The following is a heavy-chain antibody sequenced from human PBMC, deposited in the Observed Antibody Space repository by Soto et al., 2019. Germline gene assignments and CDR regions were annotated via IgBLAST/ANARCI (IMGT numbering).Heavy chain of an antibody. Sequence: LSLTCTVSGGSISSGDYYWSWIRQPPGKGLEWIGYIYYSGSTYYNPSLKSRVTISVATSKNQFSLKLSSVTAADTAVYYCARGIRYDLDFDYWGQGTLVTVSS. CDR2: IYYSGST. CDR1: GGSISSGDYY. CDR3: ARGIRYDLDFDY. V-gene: IGHV4-30-4*01. J-gene: IGHJ4*02. D-gene: IGHD5-12*01.